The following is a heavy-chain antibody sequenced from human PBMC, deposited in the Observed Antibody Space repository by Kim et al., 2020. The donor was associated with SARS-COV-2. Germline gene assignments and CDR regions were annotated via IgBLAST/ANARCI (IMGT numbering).Heavy chain of an antibody. CDR2: TI. Sequence: TIYYAASVKGRFTSSRDNAKNSLYLQMNSLRAEDTAVYYCARDGSGSYDYWGQGTLVTVSS. J-gene: IGHJ4*02. V-gene: IGHV3-48*03. CDR3: ARDGSGSYDY. D-gene: IGHD3-10*01.